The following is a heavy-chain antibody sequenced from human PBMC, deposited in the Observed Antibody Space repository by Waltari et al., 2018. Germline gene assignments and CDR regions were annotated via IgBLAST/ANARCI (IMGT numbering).Heavy chain of an antibody. D-gene: IGHD3-22*01. J-gene: IGHJ4*02. CDR2: ISSSSSTI. V-gene: IGHV3-48*01. Sequence: EVQLVESGGGLVQPGGSLRLSCEASGFTFSSYSMNWVRQAPGKGLEWVSYISSSSSTIYYADSVKGRFTISRDNAKNSLYLQMNSLRAEDTAVYYCARPYYYDSSGPDYWGQGTLVTVSS. CDR3: ARPYYYDSSGPDY. CDR1: GFTFSSYS.